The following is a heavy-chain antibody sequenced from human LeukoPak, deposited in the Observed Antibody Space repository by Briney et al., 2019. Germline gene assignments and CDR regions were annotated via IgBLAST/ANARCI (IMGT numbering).Heavy chain of an antibody. J-gene: IGHJ6*02. V-gene: IGHV3-30*18. CDR3: AKDMDTTIITPAGLDV. CDR1: GLTFRAYG. CDR2: ISHDGSNT. Sequence: GSSLRLSCAVSGLTFRAYGMHWVRRAPGKGLEWVALISHDGSNTYYGAPVKGRFTISRDNSKNTLYLQMNSLRVEDRAVYYCAKDMDTTIITPAGLDVWGQGTTVTVSS. D-gene: IGHD5-18*01.